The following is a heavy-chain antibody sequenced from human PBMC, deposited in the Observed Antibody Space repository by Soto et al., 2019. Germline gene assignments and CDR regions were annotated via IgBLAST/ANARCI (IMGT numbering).Heavy chain of an antibody. J-gene: IGHJ3*02. CDR2: IYYSGST. D-gene: IGHD3-3*01. V-gene: IGHV4-39*01. CDR3: ARHEGYTYYDFWSGYWAFDI. Sequence: PSETLSLTCTVSGGSISSSSYYWGWIRQPPGKGLEWIGSIYYSGSTYYNPSLKSRVTISVDTSKNQFSLKLSSVTAADTAVYYCARHEGYTYYDFWSGYWAFDIWGQGTMVTVSS. CDR1: GGSISSSSYY.